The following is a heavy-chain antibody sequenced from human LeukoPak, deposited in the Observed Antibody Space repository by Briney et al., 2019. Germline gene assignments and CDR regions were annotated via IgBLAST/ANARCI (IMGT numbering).Heavy chain of an antibody. CDR3: ARDGRATEAFDI. CDR1: GGSISSSSYY. CDR2: IYYSGST. Sequence: SETLSLTCTVSGGSISSSSYYWGWTRQPPGKGLEWIGYIYYSGSTNYNPSLKSRVTISVDTSKNQFSLKLSSVTAADTAVYYCARDGRATEAFDIWGQGTMVTVSS. J-gene: IGHJ3*02. D-gene: IGHD5-12*01. V-gene: IGHV4-61*01.